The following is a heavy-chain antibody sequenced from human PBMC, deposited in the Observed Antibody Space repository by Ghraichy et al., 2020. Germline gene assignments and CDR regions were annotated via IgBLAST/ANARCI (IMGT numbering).Heavy chain of an antibody. D-gene: IGHD1-26*01. V-gene: IGHV3-30-3*01. CDR2: ISYDGSNK. CDR3: ARVGIVGATWYYFDY. J-gene: IGHJ4*02. Sequence: GGSLRLSCAASGFTFSTYSMQWVRQTPGKGLEWVAVISYDGSNKYYADSVKGRFTISRDNSKNTLYLQMNSLRAEDTAVYYCARVGIVGATWYYFDYWGQGTLVTVSS. CDR1: GFTFSTYS.